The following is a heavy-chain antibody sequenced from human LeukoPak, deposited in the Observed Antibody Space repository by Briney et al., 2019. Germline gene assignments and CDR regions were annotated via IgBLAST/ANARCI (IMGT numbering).Heavy chain of an antibody. D-gene: IGHD4-11*01. CDR2: IGVSGTT. CDR1: GFSFSSFA. CDR3: TSSTTVTPMEDY. V-gene: IGHV3-23*01. Sequence: GGSLRLSCAASGFSFSSFAMSWVRQAPGKGLEWVSAIGVSGTTYYADSVKGRFTISRDDSKNTAYLQMNSLKTEDTAVYYCTSSTTVTPMEDYWGQGTLVTVSS. J-gene: IGHJ4*02.